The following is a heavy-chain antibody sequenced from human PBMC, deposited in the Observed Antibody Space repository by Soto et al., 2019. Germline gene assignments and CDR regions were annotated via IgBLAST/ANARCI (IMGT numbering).Heavy chain of an antibody. CDR1: GFTFSSYA. J-gene: IGHJ4*02. CDR2: ISYDGSNK. D-gene: IGHD3-3*01. Sequence: QVQLVESGGGVVQPGRSLRLSCAASGFTFSSYAMHWVRQAPGKGLEWVAVISYDGSNKYYADSVKGRFTISRDNSKNTLYLQMNSLRAEDTAVYYCARANMYDFCSGPDYWGQGTLVTVSS. CDR3: ARANMYDFCSGPDY. V-gene: IGHV3-30-3*01.